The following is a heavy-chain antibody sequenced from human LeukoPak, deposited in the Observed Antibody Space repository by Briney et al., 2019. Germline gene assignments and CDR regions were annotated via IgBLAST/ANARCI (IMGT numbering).Heavy chain of an antibody. CDR2: IYTSGST. CDR1: GGSISRGSYY. J-gene: IGHJ4*02. CDR3: ARGYVSSGYYFPFDY. D-gene: IGHD3-22*01. Sequence: NSSQTLSLTCTVSGGSISRGSYYWSWLRQPAGKGLEWIGRIYTSGSTNYNPSLKSRVTISVDTSKNQFSLKLSSVTAADTAVYYCARGYVSSGYYFPFDYWGQGTLVTVSS. V-gene: IGHV4-61*02.